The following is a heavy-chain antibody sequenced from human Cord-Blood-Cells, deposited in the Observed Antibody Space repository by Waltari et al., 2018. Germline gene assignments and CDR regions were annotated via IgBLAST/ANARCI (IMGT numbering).Heavy chain of an antibody. CDR3: ARRAVIAFDI. Sequence: QLQLQESGPGLVKPSETLSLTCTVSGGSIRRSSSYWGWIRQPPGKGLEWIGSIYYSGSTYYNPSLKSRVTISVDTSKNQFSLKLSSVTAADTAVYYCARRAVIAFDIWGQGTMVTVSS. V-gene: IGHV4-39*01. J-gene: IGHJ3*02. CDR1: GGSIRRSSSY. CDR2: IYYSGST. D-gene: IGHD3-22*01.